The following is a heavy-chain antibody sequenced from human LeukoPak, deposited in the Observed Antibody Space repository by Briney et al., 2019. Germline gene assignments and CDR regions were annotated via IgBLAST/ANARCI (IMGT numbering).Heavy chain of an antibody. CDR1: GGTFSSYA. V-gene: IGHV1-69*04. CDR2: IIPILGIA. D-gene: IGHD5-24*01. Sequence: SVKVSCKVSGGTFSSYAISWVRQAPGQGLEWMGRIIPILGIANYAQKFQGRVTITADKSTSTAYMELSSLRSEDTAVYYCARGDGYNVADAFDIWGQGTMVTVSS. J-gene: IGHJ3*02. CDR3: ARGDGYNVADAFDI.